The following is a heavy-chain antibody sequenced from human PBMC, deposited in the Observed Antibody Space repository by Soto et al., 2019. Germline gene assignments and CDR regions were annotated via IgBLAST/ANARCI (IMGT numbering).Heavy chain of an antibody. CDR1: GFTFSSYG. D-gene: IGHD2-15*01. CDR3: AISGESTPPIIDI. J-gene: IGHJ4*02. Sequence: GGSLRLSCAASGFTFSSYGMHWVRQAPGKGLEWVAVIWYDGSNKYYADSVKGRFTISRDNSKNTLYLQMNSLRAEDTAVYYCAISGESTPPIIDIWAQGTLVTVSS. V-gene: IGHV3-33*01. CDR2: IWYDGSNK.